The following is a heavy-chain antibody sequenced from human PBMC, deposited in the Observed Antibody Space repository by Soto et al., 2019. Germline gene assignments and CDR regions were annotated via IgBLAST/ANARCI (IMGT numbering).Heavy chain of an antibody. CDR3: TRYYGSGSYYNEDFYYGMDV. Sequence: GGSLRLSCTASGFTFGDYAMSWFRQAPGKGLEWVGFIRSKAYGGTTEYAASVKGRFTISRDDSKSIAYLQMNSLKTEDTAVYYCTRYYGSGSYYNEDFYYGMDVWGQGTTVTVSS. J-gene: IGHJ6*02. CDR1: GFTFGDYA. CDR2: IRSKAYGGTT. V-gene: IGHV3-49*03. D-gene: IGHD3-10*01.